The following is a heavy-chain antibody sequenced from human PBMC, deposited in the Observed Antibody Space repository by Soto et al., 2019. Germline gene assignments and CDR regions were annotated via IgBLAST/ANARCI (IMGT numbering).Heavy chain of an antibody. J-gene: IGHJ6*03. CDR3: ARLQAAAGQNYYYYYMDV. D-gene: IGHD6-13*01. CDR1: GYSFTSYW. Sequence: GESLKISCKGSGYSFTSYWIGWVRQMPGKGLEWMGIIYPGDSDTRYSPSFQGQVTISADKSISTAYLQWSSLKASDTAMYYCARLQAAAGQNYYYYYMDVWGKGTTVTVSS. V-gene: IGHV5-51*01. CDR2: IYPGDSDT.